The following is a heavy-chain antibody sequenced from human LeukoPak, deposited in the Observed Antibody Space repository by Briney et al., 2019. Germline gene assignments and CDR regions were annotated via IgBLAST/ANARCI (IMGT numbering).Heavy chain of an antibody. Sequence: SETLSLTCTVSSGSISSGDYYWSWIRQPPGKGREWIGYIYYSGSTYYNPSLKSRVTISVDTSKNQFSLNLRSVTAADTAVYYCARVGKYCGADCYSVKYWGQGTLVTVSS. CDR3: ARVGKYCGADCYSVKY. V-gene: IGHV4-30-4*08. CDR2: IYYSGST. J-gene: IGHJ4*02. CDR1: SGSISSGDYY. D-gene: IGHD2-21*01.